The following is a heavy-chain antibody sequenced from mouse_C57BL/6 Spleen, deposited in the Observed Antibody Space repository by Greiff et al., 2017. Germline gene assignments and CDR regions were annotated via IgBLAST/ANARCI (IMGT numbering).Heavy chain of an antibody. CDR2: ISSGSSTI. CDR1: GFTFSDYG. Sequence: EVQRVESGGGLVKPGGSLKLSCAASGFTFSDYGMHWVRQAPEKGLEWVAYISSGSSTIYYADTVKGRFTISRDNAKNTLFLQMTSLRSEDTAMYYCARESDEDAMDYWGQGTSVTVSS. V-gene: IGHV5-17*01. D-gene: IGHD2-13*01. CDR3: ARESDEDAMDY. J-gene: IGHJ4*01.